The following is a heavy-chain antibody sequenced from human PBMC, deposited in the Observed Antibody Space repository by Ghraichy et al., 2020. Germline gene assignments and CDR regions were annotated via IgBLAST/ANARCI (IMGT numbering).Heavy chain of an antibody. CDR1: GLTVSSNY. D-gene: IGHD2-8*01. J-gene: IGHJ6*02. CDR3: ATTPDIVLMVYANYYGMDV. CDR2: IYSGGST. V-gene: IGHV3-66*01. Sequence: GGSLRLSCAASGLTVSSNYMSWVSQAPGKGLEWVSVIYSGGSTYYADSVKGRFTISRDNSQNTLYLQMNSLRAEDTAVYYCATTPDIVLMVYANYYGMDVWGQGTTVTVSS.